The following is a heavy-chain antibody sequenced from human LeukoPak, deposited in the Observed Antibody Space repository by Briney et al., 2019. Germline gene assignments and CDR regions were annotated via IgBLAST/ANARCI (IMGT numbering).Heavy chain of an antibody. Sequence: ASVKVSCKASGGTFSSYAISWVRQAPGQGLEWMGGIIPIFGTANYAQKFQGRVTITADESTSTAYMGLSSLRSEDTAVYYCAGTQLNPIAAPPAHDAYYFDYWGQGTLVTVSS. D-gene: IGHD6-6*01. CDR1: GGTFSSYA. CDR2: IIPIFGTA. CDR3: AGTQLNPIAAPPAHDAYYFDY. J-gene: IGHJ4*02. V-gene: IGHV1-69*13.